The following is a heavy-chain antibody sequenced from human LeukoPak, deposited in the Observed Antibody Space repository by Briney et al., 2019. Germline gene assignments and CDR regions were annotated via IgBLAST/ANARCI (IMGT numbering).Heavy chain of an antibody. D-gene: IGHD3-16*01. J-gene: IGHJ3*02. CDR2: IRSDSSYM. Sequence: GGSLRLTCVASGFTFLSYSLNWVRQAPGKGLEWVSCIRSDSSYMYYADSVKGRFTISRDNAKNSLCLQMNSLRAEDTAVYYCARFVWGGCSLEAFDILGQRRMVTVSS. CDR1: GFTFLSYS. V-gene: IGHV3-21*01. CDR3: ARFVWGGCSLEAFDI.